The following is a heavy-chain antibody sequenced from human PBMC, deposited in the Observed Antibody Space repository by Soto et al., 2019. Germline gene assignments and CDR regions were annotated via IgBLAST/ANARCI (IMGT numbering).Heavy chain of an antibody. D-gene: IGHD3-16*01. V-gene: IGHV3-48*02. CDR1: GFTFTSYS. J-gene: IGHJ5*02. Sequence: GSLIHSCAASGFTFTSYSMNWVRQAPGQGLEWVSYITSKSTTIKYADSVKGRFTVSRDNAKNSLYLQLNSLRDEDTAVYYCAREMGACSDSSCYPGPYDSWGQGTLVTVSS. CDR3: AREMGACSDSSCYPGPYDS. CDR2: ITSKSTTI.